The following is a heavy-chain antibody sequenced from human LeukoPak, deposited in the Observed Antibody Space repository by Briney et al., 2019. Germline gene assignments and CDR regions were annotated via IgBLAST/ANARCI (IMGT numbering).Heavy chain of an antibody. CDR1: GFSFSSYS. CDR2: ISGDGNAK. J-gene: IGHJ4*02. CDR3: ARDYVYAFDY. D-gene: IGHD2/OR15-2a*01. Sequence: GGSLRLSCAASGFSFSSYSINWVRQAPGKGLEWVSYISGDGNAKHYTDSVKGRFTISRDNAKNALYLQMNSLRAEDTAVYFCARDYVYAFDYWGQGALVTVSS. V-gene: IGHV3-48*01.